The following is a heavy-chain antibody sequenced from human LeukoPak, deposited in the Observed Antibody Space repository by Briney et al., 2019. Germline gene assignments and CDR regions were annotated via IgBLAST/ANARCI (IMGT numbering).Heavy chain of an antibody. V-gene: IGHV4-31*03. Sequence: KTSQTLSLTRTVSGGSISSGGYYWSWIRQHPGKGLEWIGYIYYSGSTYYNPSLKSRVTISVDTSKNQFSLKLSSVTAADTAVYYCARGDSSWYEGNWFDPWGQGTLVTVSS. CDR3: ARGDSSWYEGNWFDP. CDR1: GGSISSGGYY. J-gene: IGHJ5*02. CDR2: IYYSGST. D-gene: IGHD6-13*01.